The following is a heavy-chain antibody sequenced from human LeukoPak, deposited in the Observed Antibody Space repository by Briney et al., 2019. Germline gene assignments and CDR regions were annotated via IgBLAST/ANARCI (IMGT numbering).Heavy chain of an antibody. CDR3: ASVLTSDAFDI. J-gene: IGHJ3*02. CDR2: IYPGDSDT. CDR1: GYSFTSYW. Sequence: GESLKISCKGSGYSFTSYWIGWVRQMPGKGLEWMGIIYPGDSDTRYSPSFQGLVTISADKSISTAYLQWSSLKASDTAMYYCASVLTSDAFDIRGQGTMVTVSS. D-gene: IGHD3-9*01. V-gene: IGHV5-51*01.